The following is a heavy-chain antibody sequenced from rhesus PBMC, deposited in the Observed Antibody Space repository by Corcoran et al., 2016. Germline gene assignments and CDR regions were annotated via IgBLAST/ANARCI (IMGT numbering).Heavy chain of an antibody. CDR2: ISGSSGIT. Sequence: QVQLQESGPGLVKPSETLSLTCAVSGGSFSGYYWGWIRQPPGKGLEWIGYISGSSGITAYTPSLKSRVTISTDTSKNQFSLKLSSVTAADTAVYYCARGTTYDWYFDLWGPGTPITISS. D-gene: IGHD3-40*01. CDR1: GGSFSGYY. CDR3: ARGTTYDWYFDL. V-gene: IGHV4-165*01. J-gene: IGHJ2*01.